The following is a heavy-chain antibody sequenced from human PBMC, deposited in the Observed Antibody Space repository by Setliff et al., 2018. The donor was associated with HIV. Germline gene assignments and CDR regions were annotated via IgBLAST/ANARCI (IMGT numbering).Heavy chain of an antibody. V-gene: IGHV4-34*01. CDR2: INHSGST. Sequence: LSLTCAVYGGSFSDYHWSWIRQAPGKGLEWIGEINHSGSTNYNPSLKSRVSISVDTSKNQFSLNVNSVTAADTAVYYCARGPAPGTIGAFDIWGQGTMVTVSS. CDR3: ARGPAPGTIGAFDI. J-gene: IGHJ3*02. D-gene: IGHD6-13*01. CDR1: GGSFSDYH.